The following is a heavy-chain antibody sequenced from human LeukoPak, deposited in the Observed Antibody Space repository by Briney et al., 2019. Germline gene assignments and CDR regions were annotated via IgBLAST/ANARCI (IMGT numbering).Heavy chain of an antibody. CDR1: GFTFCSYG. CDR2: ISYDGSNK. V-gene: IGHV3-30*18. J-gene: IGHJ4*02. Sequence: GRSLRLSCAASGFTFCSYGMHWGRQAPGKGLEWVAVISYDGSNKYYADSVKGRFTISRDNSKNTLYLQMNSLRAEDTAVYYCANYDSSGLIDYWGQGTLVTVSS. CDR3: ANYDSSGLIDY. D-gene: IGHD3-22*01.